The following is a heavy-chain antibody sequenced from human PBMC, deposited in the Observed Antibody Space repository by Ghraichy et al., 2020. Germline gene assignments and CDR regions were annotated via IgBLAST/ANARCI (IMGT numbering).Heavy chain of an antibody. CDR3: ARGFGKGTVDF. D-gene: IGHD1-1*01. Sequence: LSLTCAPSGFTFSNSWMIWVRQAPGKGLQWVANTNQDGRQKYHVDSVKGRFTISRDNAKNSLYLQMNSLRVEDTGLYYCARGFGKGTVDFWGQGTLVTVSS. V-gene: IGHV3-7*03. CDR2: TNQDGRQK. J-gene: IGHJ4*02. CDR1: GFTFSNSW.